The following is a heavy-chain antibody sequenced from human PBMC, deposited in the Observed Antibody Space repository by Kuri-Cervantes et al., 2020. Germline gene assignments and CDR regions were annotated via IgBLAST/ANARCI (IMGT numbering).Heavy chain of an antibody. CDR1: HFTFSNFA. Sequence: LSLTCAASHFTFSNFAMTWVRHSPGTGFQWVSTVTASGNYQYHSDSVKGRFTISRDNSKNTLYLQMNSLRAEDTAVYYCAKDPNGDYVGAFDDWGQGTLVTVSS. V-gene: IGHV3-23*01. CDR3: AKDPNGDYVGAFDD. D-gene: IGHD4-17*01. J-gene: IGHJ4*02. CDR2: VTASGNYQ.